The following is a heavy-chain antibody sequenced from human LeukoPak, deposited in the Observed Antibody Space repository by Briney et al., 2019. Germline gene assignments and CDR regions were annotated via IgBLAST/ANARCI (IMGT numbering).Heavy chain of an antibody. D-gene: IGHD1-26*01. V-gene: IGHV3-30*04. CDR2: IPYDGSNK. J-gene: IGHJ1*01. CDR1: GFTFSSYA. CDR3: ARGSGSYSSANAFQH. Sequence: GRSLRLSCAASGFTFSSYAMHWVRQAPGKGLEWVAVIPYDGSNKYYADSVKGRFTISRDNSKNTLYLQMNSLRAEDTAVYYCARGSGSYSSANAFQHWGQGTLVTVSS.